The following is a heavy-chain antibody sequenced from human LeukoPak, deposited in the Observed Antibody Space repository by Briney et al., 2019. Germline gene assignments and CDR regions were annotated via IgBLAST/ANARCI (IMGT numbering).Heavy chain of an antibody. Sequence: PSETLPLTCTVSGGSISSSSYYWGWIRQPPGKGLEWIGSIYYSGSTYYNPSLKSRVTISVDTSKNQFSLKLNSVTAADTAVYYCARVPTYYYAYLHYFDYWGQGTLVTVSS. CDR3: ARVPTYYYAYLHYFDY. J-gene: IGHJ4*02. D-gene: IGHD3-10*01. V-gene: IGHV4-39*01. CDR1: GGSISSSSYY. CDR2: IYYSGST.